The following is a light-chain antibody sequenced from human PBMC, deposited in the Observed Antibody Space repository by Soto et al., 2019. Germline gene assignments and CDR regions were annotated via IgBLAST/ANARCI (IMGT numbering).Light chain of an antibody. J-gene: IGLJ1*01. CDR2: DVS. CDR1: SSDVGGYNY. Sequence: QSALTQPASVSGSPGQSITISCTGTSSDVGGYNYVSWYQQHPGKAPKLMVYDVSNRPSGVSNRFFGSKSGNTASLTISGLQAEDEADYYCSSYTSSSAPLYVFGTGTKVPVL. V-gene: IGLV2-14*03. CDR3: SSYTSSSAPLYV.